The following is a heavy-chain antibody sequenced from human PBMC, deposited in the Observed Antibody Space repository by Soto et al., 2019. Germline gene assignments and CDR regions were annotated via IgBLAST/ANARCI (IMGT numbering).Heavy chain of an antibody. CDR1: GGTFSSYA. Sequence: QVQLVQSGAEVKKPGSSVKVSCKASGGTFSSYAISWVRQAPGQVLEWMGGIIPIFGTANYAQKCQGRVSITADEFTNTAYMELGSLRSEDTAVYYCAGTPWRHYGGNQHYCYFDLWGRGTLLTVSS. CDR3: AGTPWRHYGGNQHYCYFDL. D-gene: IGHD4-17*01. V-gene: IGHV1-69*13. CDR2: IIPIFGTA. J-gene: IGHJ2*01.